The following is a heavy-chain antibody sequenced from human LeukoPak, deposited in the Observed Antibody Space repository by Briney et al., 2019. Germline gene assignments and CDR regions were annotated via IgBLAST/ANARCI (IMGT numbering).Heavy chain of an antibody. J-gene: IGHJ4*02. CDR1: GYTFTSYD. D-gene: IGHD6-13*01. Sequence: GASVKVSCKASGYTFTSYDINWVRQATGQGLEWMGWKNPNSGNTGYAQKFQGRVTMTRNTSISTAYMELSSLRSEDTAVYYCASMTAAAGTRPFDYWGQGNLVTVSS. CDR3: ASMTAAAGTRPFDY. V-gene: IGHV1-8*01. CDR2: KNPNSGNT.